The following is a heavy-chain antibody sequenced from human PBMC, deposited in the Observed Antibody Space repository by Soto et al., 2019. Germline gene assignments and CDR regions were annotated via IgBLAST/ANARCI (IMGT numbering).Heavy chain of an antibody. CDR3: ARDYDDSGGRPLMDY. CDR2: INHSGST. CDR1: GGSFSGYY. D-gene: IGHD3-22*01. Sequence: QVQLQEWGAGLLKPSETLSLTCAVSGGSFSGYYWSWIRQPPGKGLEWIGEINHSGSTNYNPSLKSRVTISVDTSKNQCALKLSSVPASDTAVYYCARDYDDSGGRPLMDYWGQGTLFTVSS. V-gene: IGHV4-34*01. J-gene: IGHJ4*02.